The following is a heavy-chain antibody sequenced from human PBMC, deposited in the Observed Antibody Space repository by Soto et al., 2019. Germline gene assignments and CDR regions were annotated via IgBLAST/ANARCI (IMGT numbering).Heavy chain of an antibody. CDR2: IIPFLDKT. D-gene: IGHD5-12*01. J-gene: IGHJ4*02. CDR1: GGTFSGYT. CDR3: ASTQLSAYDLGGGST. Sequence: QVQLVQSGAEVKKPGSSVKVSCKASGGTFSGYTITWVRQAPGQGLEWMGRIIPFLDKTNHARTFQGRVTITADKSTNTVYVELGSLSSADTAVYYCASTQLSAYDLGGGSTWGQGTLVTVSA. V-gene: IGHV1-69*02.